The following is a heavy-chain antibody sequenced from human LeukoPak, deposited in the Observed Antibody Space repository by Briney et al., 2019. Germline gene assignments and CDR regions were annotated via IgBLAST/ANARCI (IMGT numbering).Heavy chain of an antibody. CDR3: ARDREVGATGYYFDN. D-gene: IGHD1-26*01. J-gene: IGHJ4*02. CDR2: IYSRRST. CDR1: AGSISSGSSY. V-gene: IGHV4-61*02. Sequence: SETLSLTCTVSAGSISSGSSYWSWIRQPAGKGLEWIGRIYSRRSTNYNSSLKRRFTISLNTSKNQFSLKLSSVTATVTAVYYCARDREVGATGYYFDNWGQGTLVTISS.